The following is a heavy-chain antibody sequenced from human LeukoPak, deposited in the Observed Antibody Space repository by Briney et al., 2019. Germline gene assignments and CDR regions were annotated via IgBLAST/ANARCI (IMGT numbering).Heavy chain of an antibody. Sequence: PSETLSLTCTVSGGSISSYYWNWIRQPPGKGLEWIGYIYYSGITNYNPSLKSRVTISIDTSNNQFSLKLPAETAADTAVYYCARARYANAWYAFDIWGHGPMVSVSS. CDR1: GGSISSYY. V-gene: IGHV4-59*01. CDR3: ARARYANAWYAFDI. J-gene: IGHJ3*02. D-gene: IGHD2-2*01. CDR2: IYYSGIT.